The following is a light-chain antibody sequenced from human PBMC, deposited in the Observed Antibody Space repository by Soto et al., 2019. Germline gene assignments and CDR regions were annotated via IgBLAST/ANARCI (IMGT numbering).Light chain of an antibody. J-gene: IGKJ1*01. CDR2: AVS. CDR3: LQYQTATTWT. V-gene: IGKV3-20*01. CDR1: QGVDSNS. Sequence: IVLTQSPATLSLSPGERATLSCRTSQGVDSNSLAWYQQRPGHPPRLVIHAVSITATVIPSRFSGSGSGTDFTLTISSVESEDFAVYYCLQYQTATTWTFGQGTKVEVK.